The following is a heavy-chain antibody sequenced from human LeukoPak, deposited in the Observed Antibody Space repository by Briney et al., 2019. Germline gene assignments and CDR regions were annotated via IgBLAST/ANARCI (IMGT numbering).Heavy chain of an antibody. CDR2: IYYSGST. CDR3: ASLRPYYDSSGYPSAFDY. Sequence: SETLSLTCTVSGGSISSSSYYRGWIRQPPGKGLEWIGSIYYSGSTYYNPSLKSRVTISVDTSKNQFSLKLSSVTAADTAVYYCASLRPYYDSSGYPSAFDYWGQGTLVTVSS. V-gene: IGHV4-39*01. J-gene: IGHJ4*02. D-gene: IGHD3-22*01. CDR1: GGSISSSSYY.